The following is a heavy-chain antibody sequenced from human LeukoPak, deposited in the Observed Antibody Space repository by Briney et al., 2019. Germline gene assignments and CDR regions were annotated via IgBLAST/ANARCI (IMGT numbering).Heavy chain of an antibody. V-gene: IGHV3-20*04. CDR3: ARDPGAYSSSPIDY. J-gene: IGHJ4*02. CDR2: INWSGGCT. Sequence: GGSLRLSCAASGFTFDDYGMNWVRQAPGKGLEWVSGINWSGGCTGYADSVKGRFTISRDNAKNSLYLQMNSLRAEDTAVYYCARDPGAYSSSPIDYWGQGTLVTLSS. CDR1: GFTFDDYG. D-gene: IGHD6-6*01.